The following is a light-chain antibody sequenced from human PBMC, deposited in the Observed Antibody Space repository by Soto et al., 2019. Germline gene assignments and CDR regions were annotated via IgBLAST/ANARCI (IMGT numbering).Light chain of an antibody. CDR3: SAHGGTNPYV. V-gene: IGLV2-8*01. CDR1: ASDIGGYSF. J-gene: IGLJ1*01. CDR2: DVT. Sequence: QSALTQPPSASGSPGQSVAISCTGTASDIGGYSFVSWYQQHPGKAPKLLIYDVTKRPSGVPDRFSGSKSGNTASLTVSGLQAEDEAEYYCSAHGGTNPYVFGTGTKLTVL.